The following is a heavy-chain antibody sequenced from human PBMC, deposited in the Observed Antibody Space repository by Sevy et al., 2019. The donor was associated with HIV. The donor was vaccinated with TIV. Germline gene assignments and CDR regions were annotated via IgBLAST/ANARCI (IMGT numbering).Heavy chain of an antibody. Sequence: SETLSLTCAVHGGSFSGYYWNWIRQPPGKGLEWIGEINHSGSTNYNPSLKSRVTTSVDTSKNQFSLKLSSVTAADTAVYYCARSPPIVVVPGAPSWFDPWGQGTLVTVSS. J-gene: IGHJ5*02. CDR1: GGSFSGYY. V-gene: IGHV4-34*01. D-gene: IGHD2-2*01. CDR3: ARSPPIVVVPGAPSWFDP. CDR2: INHSGST.